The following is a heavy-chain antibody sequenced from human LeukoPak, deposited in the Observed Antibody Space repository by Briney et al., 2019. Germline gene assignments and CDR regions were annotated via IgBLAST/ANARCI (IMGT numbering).Heavy chain of an antibody. CDR2: ISGSGGDT. CDR1: GFTFSSYA. Sequence: GGSLRLSCAASGFTFSSYAINWVRQAPGKGLEWVSVISGSGGDTYYADSVKGRFTISRDNSKNTLYLQMNSLKAEDTAVYYCAKGGKLRYYFDYWGQGTLVTVSS. J-gene: IGHJ4*02. CDR3: AKGGKLRYYFDY. V-gene: IGHV3-23*01. D-gene: IGHD2-15*01.